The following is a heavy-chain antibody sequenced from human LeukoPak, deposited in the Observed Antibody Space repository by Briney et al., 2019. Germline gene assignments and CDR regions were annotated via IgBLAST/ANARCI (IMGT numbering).Heavy chain of an antibody. CDR1: GHTSTTYA. V-gene: IGHV1-46*01. CDR3: ARDQEGFDY. CDR2: IYPRDGST. Sequence: ASVKVSCKASGHTSTTYAIHWVRQAPGQGLEWMGMIYPRDGSTSYAQKFQGRVTVTRDTSTSTVHMELSGLRSEDTAVYYCARDQEGFDYWGQGTLVTVSS. J-gene: IGHJ4*02.